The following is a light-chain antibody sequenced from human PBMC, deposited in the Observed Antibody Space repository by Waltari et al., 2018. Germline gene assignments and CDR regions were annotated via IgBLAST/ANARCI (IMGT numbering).Light chain of an antibody. Sequence: QSALTQPASVSGSPGQSIAISCTGTSSDVGGYNSVSWYRHHPGEAPKLMIYDVPNRPSGCSDGFSGSQSGNTAALTISGLQAEDEADYYCTSYTSSATLVFGGGTKLTVL. V-gene: IGLV2-14*01. J-gene: IGLJ3*02. CDR3: TSYTSSATLV. CDR1: SSDVGGYNS. CDR2: DVP.